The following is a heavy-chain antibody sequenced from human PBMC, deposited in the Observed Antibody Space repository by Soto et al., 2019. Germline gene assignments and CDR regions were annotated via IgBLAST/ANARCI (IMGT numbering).Heavy chain of an antibody. J-gene: IGHJ3*02. CDR3: AKDLASCSSTSCSASDAFDI. Sequence: SETLSLTCTVSGCSISSSSYYWGWIRQPPGKGLEWIGSIYYSGSTYYNPSLKSRVTISVDTSKSQFSLKLSSVTAADTAVYFCAKDLASCSSTSCSASDAFDIWGQGTMVTVSS. V-gene: IGHV4-39*07. CDR1: GCSISSSSYY. CDR2: IYYSGST. D-gene: IGHD2-2*01.